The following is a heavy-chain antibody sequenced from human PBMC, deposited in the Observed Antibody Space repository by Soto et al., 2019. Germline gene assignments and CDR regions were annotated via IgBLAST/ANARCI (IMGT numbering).Heavy chain of an antibody. CDR3: ADMGEAGP. V-gene: IGHV3-21*01. CDR2: ISRSSSYI. Sequence: LRPSCEASGHTLNTYTLNSVRQAPGKGLEWVSSISRSSSYIYYADSVKGRFTTSRDTAKNSLYLQMNSLRAEDTAVDYCADMGEAGPWGRGTLVSVS. J-gene: IGHJ5*02. CDR1: GHTLNTYT. D-gene: IGHD1-26*01.